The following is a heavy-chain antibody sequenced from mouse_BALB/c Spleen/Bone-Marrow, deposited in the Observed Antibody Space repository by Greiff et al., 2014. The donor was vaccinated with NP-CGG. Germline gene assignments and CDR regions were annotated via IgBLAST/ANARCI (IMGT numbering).Heavy chain of an antibody. CDR2: INPYNGGT. V-gene: IGHV1-25*01. J-gene: IGHJ4*01. CDR3: AREGYDRVYAMDY. Sequence: VQLQQSGPELVKPGASMKISCKTSGYSFTGYTMNWVKQSHGKNLEWIGLINPYNGGTSYNQKFKGKATLTVDKSSSTVYMERLSLTSEDSAVYYCAREGYDRVYAMDYWGQGTSVTVTS. CDR1: GYSFTGYT. D-gene: IGHD2-2*01.